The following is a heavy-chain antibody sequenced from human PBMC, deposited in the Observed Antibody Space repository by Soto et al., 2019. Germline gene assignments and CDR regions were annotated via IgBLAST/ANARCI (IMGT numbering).Heavy chain of an antibody. J-gene: IGHJ4*02. CDR2: IRSKAYGGTT. Sequence: LRLSCTASGFTFGDYAMSWFRQAPGKGLEWVGFIRSKAYGGTTEYAASVKGRFTISRDDSESIAYLQMNSLKTEDTAVYYCTRAYYYDSSGYYRYWGQGTLVTVSS. CDR1: GFTFGDYA. CDR3: TRAYYYDSSGYYRY. D-gene: IGHD3-22*01. V-gene: IGHV3-49*03.